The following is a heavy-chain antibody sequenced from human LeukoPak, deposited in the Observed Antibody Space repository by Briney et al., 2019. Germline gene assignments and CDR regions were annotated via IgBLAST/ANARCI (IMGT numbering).Heavy chain of an antibody. Sequence: SETLSLTCTVSGGSITTYYWNWIRQPPGKGLEWIGCIYPSGSTNYNPSLKSRVTISVDTSRNQFSLKLSSVTAADTAVYYCARRTIMIAANGTENWFDPWGQGTLVTVSS. CDR2: IYPSGST. D-gene: IGHD6-13*01. CDR1: GGSITTYY. J-gene: IGHJ5*02. V-gene: IGHV4-4*09. CDR3: ARRTIMIAANGTENWFDP.